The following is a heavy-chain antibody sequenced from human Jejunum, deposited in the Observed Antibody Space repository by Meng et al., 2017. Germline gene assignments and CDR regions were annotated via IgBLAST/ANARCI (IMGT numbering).Heavy chain of an antibody. CDR2: IYSGGST. CDR1: GGSISSGNYT. J-gene: IGHJ4*02. V-gene: IGHV4-39*01. Sequence: QVQLQESGPGLVKPSQTLSLTCTVSGGSISSGNYTWSWIRQPPGKGLEWIGSIYSGGSTKYNPSLKSRVTVSLDTSKKQFSLHLNSLTAADTAVYFCARQLNVWDSAGTYGGDFDFWGQGTLVTVSS. CDR3: ARQLNVWDSAGTYGGDFDF. D-gene: IGHD1-26*01.